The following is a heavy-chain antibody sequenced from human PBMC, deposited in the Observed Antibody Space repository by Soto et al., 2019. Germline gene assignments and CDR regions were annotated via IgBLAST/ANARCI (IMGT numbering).Heavy chain of an antibody. CDR1: GYTFTSYA. J-gene: IGHJ3*02. Sequence: QVQLVQSGAEVKKPGASVKVSCKASGYTFTSYAMHWVRQAPGQRLEWMGWINAGNGNTKYSQKFQGRVTINRDTSASTAYMELSSLRSEATAVYYCARGALWFGEFADIWGEGTMVTISS. V-gene: IGHV1-3*01. D-gene: IGHD3-10*01. CDR3: ARGALWFGEFADI. CDR2: INAGNGNT.